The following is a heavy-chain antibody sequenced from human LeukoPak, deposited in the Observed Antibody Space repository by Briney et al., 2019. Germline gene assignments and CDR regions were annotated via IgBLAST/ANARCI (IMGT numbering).Heavy chain of an antibody. CDR3: ARDLDSMTTVTTVDY. J-gene: IGHJ4*02. V-gene: IGHV1-18*01. CDR2: ISAYNGNT. Sequence: ASVKVSCKASGYTFTSYGISWVRQAPGQGLEWMGWISAYNGNTTYAQTLQGRVTMTTDTSTSTAYMELRSLRSDDTAVYYCARDLDSMTTVTTVDYWGQGTLVTVSS. D-gene: IGHD4-11*01. CDR1: GYTFTSYG.